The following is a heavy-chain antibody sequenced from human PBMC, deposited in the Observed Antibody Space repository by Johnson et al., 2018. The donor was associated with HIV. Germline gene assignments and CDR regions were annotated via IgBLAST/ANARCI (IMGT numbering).Heavy chain of an antibody. CDR3: ASEVRGVLDI. V-gene: IGHV3-30*14. CDR2: ISDDGSSR. J-gene: IGHJ3*02. CDR1: GFTFSRYP. D-gene: IGHD3-10*01. Sequence: QVQLVESGGGVVQPGRSLRLSCAASGFTFSRYPMHWIRQAPGEGLEWVALISDDGSSRYYADSVKGRFTISRDNSKNTLYLQMNSLRVEDTAVYYCASEVRGVLDIWGQGTMVTVSS.